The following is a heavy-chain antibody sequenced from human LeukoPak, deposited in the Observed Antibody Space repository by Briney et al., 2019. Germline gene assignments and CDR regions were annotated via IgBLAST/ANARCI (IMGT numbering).Heavy chain of an antibody. J-gene: IGHJ4*02. CDR2: IYTSGST. CDR1: GGSISSYF. D-gene: IGHD6-13*01. V-gene: IGHV4-4*07. Sequence: SETLSLTCTVSGGSISSYFWTWIRQPAGKVLEWIGRIYTSGSTNYNSSLKSRVTMSVDTSKNQFSLNLTSVTAADTAVYYCAGESTAAGSTRGLDYWGQGTLVTVSS. CDR3: AGESTAAGSTRGLDY.